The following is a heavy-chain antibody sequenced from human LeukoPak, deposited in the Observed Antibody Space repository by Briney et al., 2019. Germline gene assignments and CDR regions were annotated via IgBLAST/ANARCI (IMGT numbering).Heavy chain of an antibody. V-gene: IGHV3-48*04. D-gene: IGHD1-26*01. CDR1: GFTLSSHT. Sequence: GRSLRLSCAASGFTLSSHTMNWVRQVPGKGLAWVSTISSDSTVHYADSVKGRFTISRDNAKNSLYLQMNSLRAEDTAVYYCVRDSLGSHFDYWGQGTLVTVSS. J-gene: IGHJ4*02. CDR2: ISSDSTV. CDR3: VRDSLGSHFDY.